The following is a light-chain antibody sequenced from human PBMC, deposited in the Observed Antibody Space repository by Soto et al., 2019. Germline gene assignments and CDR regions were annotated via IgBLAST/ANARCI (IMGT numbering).Light chain of an antibody. V-gene: IGKV1-17*01. CDR2: AAS. J-gene: IGKJ4*01. CDR1: QGIRNE. Sequence: DIHMTQSPSSLSSSLGDRVTITFLASQGIRNELGWYQQKPGKAPKRLIYAASSLQSGVPSRFSGSGYGTEFTLTISSLQPEDFATYYCLQHNSYPHTFGGGTKVDIK. CDR3: LQHNSYPHT.